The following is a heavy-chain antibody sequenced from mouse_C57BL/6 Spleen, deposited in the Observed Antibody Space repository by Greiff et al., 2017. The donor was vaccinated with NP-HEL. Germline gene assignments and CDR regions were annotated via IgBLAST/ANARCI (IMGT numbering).Heavy chain of an antibody. J-gene: IGHJ4*01. V-gene: IGHV1-22*01. CDR3: ARAGLLYSNFPYAMDY. Sequence: EVQLQQSGPELVKPGASVKMSCKASGYTFTDYNMHWVKQSHGKSLEWIGYINPNNGGTSYNQKFKGKATLTVNKSSSTAYMELRSLTSEDSAVYYCARAGLLYSNFPYAMDYWGQGTSVTVSS. CDR2: INPNNGGT. CDR1: GYTFTDYN. D-gene: IGHD2-5*01.